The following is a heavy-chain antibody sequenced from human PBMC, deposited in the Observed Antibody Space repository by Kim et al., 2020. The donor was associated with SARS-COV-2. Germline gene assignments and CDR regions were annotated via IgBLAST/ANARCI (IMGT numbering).Heavy chain of an antibody. J-gene: IGHJ5*02. V-gene: IGHV4-39*01. Sequence: YYNPSLKSRVTISVDTSKNQFSLKLSSVTAADTAVYYCARHTSGGTTIDPWGQGTLVTVSS. D-gene: IGHD1-7*01. CDR3: ARHTSGGTTIDP.